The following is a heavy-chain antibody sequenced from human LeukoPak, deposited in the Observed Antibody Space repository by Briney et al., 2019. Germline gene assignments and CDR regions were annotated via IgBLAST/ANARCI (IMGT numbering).Heavy chain of an antibody. V-gene: IGHV4-61*02. CDR2: IDISGST. J-gene: IGHJ4*02. CDR1: GGSISSGRYY. Sequence: PSETLSPTCTVSGGSISSGRYYWSWIRQPAGKGLEWIGRIDISGSTYYNPSLKSRVTISVDTSKNQFSLKLNSVTAADTAVYYCARGKLELTILDYWGQGALVTVSS. D-gene: IGHD1-7*01. CDR3: ARGKLELTILDY.